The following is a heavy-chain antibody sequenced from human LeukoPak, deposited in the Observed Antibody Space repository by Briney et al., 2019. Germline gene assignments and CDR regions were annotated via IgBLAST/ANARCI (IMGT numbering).Heavy chain of an antibody. CDR1: GGAFSSYA. CDR3: ASVPMYYYDSSGYPWAFDI. Sequence: SVKVSCKASGGAFSSYAISWVRQAPGQGLEWMGGIIPIFGTANYAQKFQGRVTITRDTSASTAYMELSSLRSEDTAVYYCASVPMYYYDSSGYPWAFDIWGQGTMVTVSS. D-gene: IGHD3-22*01. J-gene: IGHJ3*02. V-gene: IGHV1-69*05. CDR2: IIPIFGTA.